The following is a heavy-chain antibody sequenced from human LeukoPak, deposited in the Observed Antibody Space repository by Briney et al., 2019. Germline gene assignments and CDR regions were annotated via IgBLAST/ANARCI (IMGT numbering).Heavy chain of an antibody. CDR1: GFTFTSSA. CDR3: AADRGYCTNGVCYTGWFDP. J-gene: IGHJ5*02. CDR2: IVVGSGNT. V-gene: IGHV1-58*02. D-gene: IGHD2-8*01. Sequence: SVKVSCKASGFTFTSSAMQWVRQARGQRLEWIGWIVVGSGNTNYAQKFQERVTITRDMSTSTAYMELSSLRSEDTAVYYCAADRGYCTNGVCYTGWFDPWGQGTLVTVSS.